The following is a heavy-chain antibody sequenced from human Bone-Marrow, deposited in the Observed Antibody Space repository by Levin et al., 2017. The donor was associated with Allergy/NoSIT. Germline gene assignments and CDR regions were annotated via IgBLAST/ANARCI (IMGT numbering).Heavy chain of an antibody. V-gene: IGHV4-4*07. CDR3: ARDPHYDFWSLDYTGYFDL. Sequence: NTSETLSLTCTVSGGSISSYYWSWIRQSAGKGLEWIGHIYTSGGTEYNPSLKSRVTMSLDSSKNQFSLKLNSVTAADTAVYYCARDPHYDFWSLDYTGYFDLWGRGTLVTVSS. CDR1: GGSISSYY. D-gene: IGHD3-3*01. CDR2: IYTSGGT. J-gene: IGHJ2*01.